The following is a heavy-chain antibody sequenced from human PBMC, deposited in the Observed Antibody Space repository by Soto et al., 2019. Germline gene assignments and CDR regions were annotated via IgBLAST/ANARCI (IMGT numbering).Heavy chain of an antibody. CDR2: LYWNDDN. CDR1: GFSLSTRAVG. V-gene: IGHV2-5*01. Sequence: QITLKESGPTLVKPTQTLTLTCTFSGFSLSTRAVGVGWIRQPPGKALEWLALLYWNDDNRYSPSLKSRLTITKDTSKNHVVLIMTNMDPVDTATYYCAHRKTGTLDYWGQGTLVTVSS. D-gene: IGHD1-1*01. CDR3: AHRKTGTLDY. J-gene: IGHJ4*02.